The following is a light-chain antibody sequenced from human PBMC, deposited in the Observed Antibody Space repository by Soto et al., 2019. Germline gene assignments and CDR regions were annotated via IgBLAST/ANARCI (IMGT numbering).Light chain of an antibody. CDR2: DVS. V-gene: IGLV2-11*01. Sequence: QSALTQPRSVSGSPGQSVAISCTGTSSDVGNYDYVSWYQQHPGKAPKLMIYDVSKRPSGVPDRFSGSKSGNTASLTISGLQAEDEADYYCQSYDRTVIGMVFGGGTKLTVL. CDR3: QSYDRTVIGMV. CDR1: SSDVGNYDY. J-gene: IGLJ2*01.